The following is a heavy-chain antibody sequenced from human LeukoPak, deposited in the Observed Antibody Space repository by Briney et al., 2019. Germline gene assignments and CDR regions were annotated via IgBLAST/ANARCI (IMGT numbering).Heavy chain of an antibody. J-gene: IGHJ4*02. CDR2: IYSGGST. CDR3: AREGPFDY. CDR1: GFTFSNYE. Sequence: GGSLRLSCAASGFTFSNYEMNWVRQAPGKGLEWVSVIYSGGSTYYADSVKGRFTISRDNAKNSLYLQMNSLRAEDTAVYYCAREGPFDYWGQGTLVTVSS. V-gene: IGHV3-48*03.